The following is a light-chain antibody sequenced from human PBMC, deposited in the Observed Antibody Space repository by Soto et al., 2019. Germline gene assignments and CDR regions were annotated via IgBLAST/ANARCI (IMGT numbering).Light chain of an antibody. V-gene: IGLV1-40*01. CDR2: RNN. CDR3: QSYDSSHHGV. Sequence: QSVLTQPPSVSGAPGQRVTISCTGSSSNIGAGYDVHWYQQLPGTAPKLLIYRNNNRPSGVSDRFSGSKSGTSASLAITGLQAEDEADYYCQSYDSSHHGVFGGGTKLTVL. CDR1: SSNIGAGYD. J-gene: IGLJ2*01.